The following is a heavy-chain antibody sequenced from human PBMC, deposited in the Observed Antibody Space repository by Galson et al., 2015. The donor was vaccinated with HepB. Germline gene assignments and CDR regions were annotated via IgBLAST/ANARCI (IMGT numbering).Heavy chain of an antibody. D-gene: IGHD5-12*01. Sequence: SLRLSCAASGFRLTDYAMNWVRRAPGKGVEWAAYISSDSTTIHYADSVKGRFTISRDNAKNSVFLQMNSLRGEDTAVYYCVRDRGSGFGGNDVPSFDYWGRGSLVTVSP. CDR2: ISSDSTTI. J-gene: IGHJ4*02. CDR1: GFRLTDYA. CDR3: VRDRGSGFGGNDVPSFDY. V-gene: IGHV3-48*01.